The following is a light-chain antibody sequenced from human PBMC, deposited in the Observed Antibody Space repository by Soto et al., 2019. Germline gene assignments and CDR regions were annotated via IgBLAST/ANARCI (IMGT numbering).Light chain of an antibody. CDR3: QQYHNWPQWT. CDR1: HSVSRN. V-gene: IGKV3-15*01. Sequence: ILMPQSPATLSVSPGARANLSCRASHSVSRNLAWYQQKPGQTPRLLIYGASASATGTPARFSGSGSGTEYTVTIRSVNSADCAVYYCQQYHNWPQWTFGQGTKVESK. J-gene: IGKJ1*01. CDR2: GAS.